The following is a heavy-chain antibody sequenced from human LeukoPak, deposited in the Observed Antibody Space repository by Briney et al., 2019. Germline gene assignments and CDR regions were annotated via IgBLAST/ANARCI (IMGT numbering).Heavy chain of an antibody. CDR3: ARDSAAAGTFLSGY. V-gene: IGHV3-30-3*01. CDR1: GFTFSSYA. CDR2: ISYDGSNK. Sequence: GGSLRLSCAASGFTFSSYAMHWVRQAPGKGLEWVAVISYDGSNKYYADSVKGRFTISRDNSKNTQYLQMNSLRAEDTAVYYCARDSAAAGTFLSGYWGQGTLVTVSS. D-gene: IGHD6-13*01. J-gene: IGHJ4*02.